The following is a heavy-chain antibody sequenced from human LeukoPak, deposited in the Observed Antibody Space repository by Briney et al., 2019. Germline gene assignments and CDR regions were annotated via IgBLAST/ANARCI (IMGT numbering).Heavy chain of an antibody. J-gene: IGHJ6*02. D-gene: IGHD6-13*01. CDR1: GFTFSSYA. CDR3: ARGTYSSSWYVFVDYYYGMDV. V-gene: IGHV3-30*04. Sequence: GRSLRLSCAASGFTFSSYAMHWVCQAPGKGLEWVAVISYDGSNKYYADSVKGRFTISRDNSKNTLYLQMNSLRAEDTAVYYCARGTYSSSWYVFVDYYYGMDVWGQGTTVTVSS. CDR2: ISYDGSNK.